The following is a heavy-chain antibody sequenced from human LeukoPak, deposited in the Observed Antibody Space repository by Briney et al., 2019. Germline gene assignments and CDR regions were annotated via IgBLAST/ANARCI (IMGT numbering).Heavy chain of an antibody. CDR3: AREMLSGWLLSYYYYGMDV. D-gene: IGHD6-19*01. CDR1: GFTFSSYS. Sequence: GGSLRLSCAASGFTFSSYSMNWVRQAPGKGLEWVSSISSSSSYIYYADSVKGRFTISRDNAKNSLYLQMSSLRAEDTAVYYCAREMLSGWLLSYYYYGMDVWGQGTTVTVSS. CDR2: ISSSSSYI. J-gene: IGHJ6*02. V-gene: IGHV3-21*01.